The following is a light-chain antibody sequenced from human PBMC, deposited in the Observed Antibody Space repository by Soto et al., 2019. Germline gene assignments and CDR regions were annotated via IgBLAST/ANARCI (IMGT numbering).Light chain of an antibody. J-gene: IGLJ1*01. CDR1: TGAVTSGHY. V-gene: IGLV7-46*01. Sequence: QAVVTQEPSLTVSPGGTVTLTCGSSTGAVTSGHYPYWFQQKPGQAPRTLIYDTSNKHSWTPARFSGSLLGGKAALTLSGAQPEDEADYYCSSHNTIGTLQVFGPGTKVTVL. CDR2: DTS. CDR3: SSHNTIGTLQV.